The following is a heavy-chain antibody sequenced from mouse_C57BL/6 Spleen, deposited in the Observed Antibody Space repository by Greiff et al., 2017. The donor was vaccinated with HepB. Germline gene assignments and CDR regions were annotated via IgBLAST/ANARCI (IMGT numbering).Heavy chain of an antibody. Sequence: VQLQQSGAELVRPGASVKLSCTASGFNIKDDYMHWVKQRPEQGLEWIGWIDPENGDTEYASKFQGKATITADTSSNTAYLQLSSLTSEDTAVYYCTTATAQATAWFAYWGQGTLVTVSA. CDR3: TTATAQATAWFAY. CDR1: GFNIKDDY. D-gene: IGHD3-2*02. CDR2: IDPENGDT. J-gene: IGHJ3*01. V-gene: IGHV14-4*01.